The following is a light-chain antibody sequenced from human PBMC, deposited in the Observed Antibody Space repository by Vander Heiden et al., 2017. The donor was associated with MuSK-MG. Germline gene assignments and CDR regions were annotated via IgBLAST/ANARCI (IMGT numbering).Light chain of an antibody. CDR2: GSS. J-gene: IGKJ2*01. Sequence: DIQMTQSPSSLSASVGDRVTITCRASQRFSSYLNWYQQKPGKVPKLLIYGSSSLHTDVPSRFSGSGSGPDFILTISSVQPEDSATYYCQQSYSTPYTFGQGTKLXIK. CDR1: QRFSSY. V-gene: IGKV1-39*01. CDR3: QQSYSTPYT.